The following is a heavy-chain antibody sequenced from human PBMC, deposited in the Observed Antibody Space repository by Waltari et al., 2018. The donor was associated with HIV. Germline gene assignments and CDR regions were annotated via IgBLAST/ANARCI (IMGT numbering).Heavy chain of an antibody. V-gene: IGHV3-23*01. CDR1: GFTFSSYA. D-gene: IGHD2-2*01. CDR3: AKSGVGDIVVVPAATAYFDY. Sequence: EVQLLESGGGLVQPGGSLRLSCAASGFTFSSYAMSWVRQAPGKGLEWGSAISGSGGSTYYADSVKGRFTISRDNSKNTLYLQMNSLRAEDTAVYYCAKSGVGDIVVVPAATAYFDYWGQGTLVTVSS. J-gene: IGHJ4*02. CDR2: ISGSGGST.